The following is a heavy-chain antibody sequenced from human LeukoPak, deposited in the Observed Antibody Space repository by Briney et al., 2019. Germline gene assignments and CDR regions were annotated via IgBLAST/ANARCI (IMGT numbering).Heavy chain of an antibody. CDR3: ARDVGVYYDSSGPTWFDP. CDR1: GFPFSIYG. Sequence: PGGSLRLSCAGSGFPFSIYGMNWVRQAPGKGLEWVSGISPGGGPTYYADSVKGRFTISRDDSKNTLYLQMNSLRAEDTAVYYCARDVGVYYDSSGPTWFDPWGQGTLVTVSS. CDR2: ISPGGGPT. V-gene: IGHV3-23*01. D-gene: IGHD3-22*01. J-gene: IGHJ5*02.